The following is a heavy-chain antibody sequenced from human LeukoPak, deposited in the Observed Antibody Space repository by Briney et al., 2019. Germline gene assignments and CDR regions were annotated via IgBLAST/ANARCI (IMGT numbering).Heavy chain of an antibody. CDR3: ARPYYVAANYYFDY. J-gene: IGHJ4*02. Sequence: PGGSLRLSCAASGFTFSNYEMNWVRQAPGKGLEWVSYISGRGDVIYYADSVKGRFTISRDNAKNSLYLQMNSLRAEDTAVYYCARPYYVAANYYFDYWDQGTLVTASS. CDR1: GFTFSNYE. CDR2: ISGRGDVI. D-gene: IGHD1-26*01. V-gene: IGHV3-48*03.